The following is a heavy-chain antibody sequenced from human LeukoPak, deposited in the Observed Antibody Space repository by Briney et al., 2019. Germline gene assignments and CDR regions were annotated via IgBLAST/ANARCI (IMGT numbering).Heavy chain of an antibody. D-gene: IGHD5-24*01. CDR3: AKDPRVGSRVATPCH. CDR2: ISGSGGST. V-gene: IGHV3-23*01. Sequence: GGSLRLSCAASGSTFSSYAMSWVRQAPGKGLEWVSAISGSGGSTYYADSVKGRFTISRDNSKSTLSLQMNSLRAEDTAVYYCAKDPRVGSRVATPCHWGQGTLVTVSS. J-gene: IGHJ4*02. CDR1: GSTFSSYA.